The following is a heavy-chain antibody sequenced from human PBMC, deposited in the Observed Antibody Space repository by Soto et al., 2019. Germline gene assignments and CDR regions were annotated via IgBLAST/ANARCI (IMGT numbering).Heavy chain of an antibody. J-gene: IGHJ5*02. D-gene: IGHD5-12*01. CDR1: GFTFSSYA. CDR3: AKDPGSDNWFDP. CDR2: ISGSGGST. V-gene: IGHV3-23*01. Sequence: GGSLRLSCAASGFTFSSYAMSWVGQARGKGREGVSAISGSGGSTYYADSVKGRSTISRDNSKTTRYRQMNSLRAEDTAVYYCAKDPGSDNWFDPWGQGTLVTVSS.